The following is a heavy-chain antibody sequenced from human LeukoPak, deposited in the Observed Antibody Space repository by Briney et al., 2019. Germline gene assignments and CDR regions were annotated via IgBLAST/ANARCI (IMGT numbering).Heavy chain of an antibody. CDR2: IRSKAYGGTT. CDR3: TRDLNLNYYDSSGYYYYYYYMDV. D-gene: IGHD3-22*01. CDR1: GFTLGDYA. J-gene: IGHJ6*03. Sequence: PGRSLRLSCTASGFTLGDYAMSWFRQAPGKGLEWVGFIRSKAYGGTTEYAASVKGRFTISRDDSKSIAYLQMNSLKTEDTAVYYCTRDLNLNYYDSSGYYYYYYYMDVWGKGTTVTVSS. V-gene: IGHV3-49*03.